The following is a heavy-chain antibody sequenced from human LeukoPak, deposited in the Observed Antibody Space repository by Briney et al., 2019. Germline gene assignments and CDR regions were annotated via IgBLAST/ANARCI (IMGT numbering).Heavy chain of an antibody. Sequence: GGSLRLSCAASGFTVSSNYMSWVRQAPGKGLEWVANIKQDGSEEYYVDSVKGRFTTSRDNAKNSLYLQMNSLRAEDTAVYYCARSNSQARDYYYYMDVWGKGTTVTVSS. J-gene: IGHJ6*03. V-gene: IGHV3-7*01. CDR3: ARSNSQARDYYYYMDV. D-gene: IGHD1-7*01. CDR2: IKQDGSEE. CDR1: GFTVSSNY.